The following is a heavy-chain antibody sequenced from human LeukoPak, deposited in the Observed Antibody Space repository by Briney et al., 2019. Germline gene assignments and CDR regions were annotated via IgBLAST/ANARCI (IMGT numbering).Heavy chain of an antibody. CDR2: INSIGDII. CDR3: ASLSNFDY. Sequence: GGSLRLSCAAPGFMLSAYEMNWVRQAPGKGLEWVSYINSIGDIIHYAASVKGRFTISRDNAKNSLDLQMNSLRAEDTALYYCASLSNFDYWGQGALVTVSS. J-gene: IGHJ4*02. V-gene: IGHV3-48*03. D-gene: IGHD3-16*02. CDR1: GFMLSAYE.